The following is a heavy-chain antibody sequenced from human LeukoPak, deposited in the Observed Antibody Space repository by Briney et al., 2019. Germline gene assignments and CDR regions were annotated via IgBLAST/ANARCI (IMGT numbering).Heavy chain of an antibody. CDR3: ARKGHYYDSSAYLYYFDY. V-gene: IGHV3-20*04. Sequence: GGSQRLSCAASGFNFDDYGMSWVRQAPGKGLEWVSGINWSGDSTRYADSVKGRFTISRDNAKNSLYLQMDSLRAEDTALYYCARKGHYYDSSAYLYYFDYWGQGALVTVFS. CDR1: GFNFDDYG. J-gene: IGHJ4*02. D-gene: IGHD3-22*01. CDR2: INWSGDST.